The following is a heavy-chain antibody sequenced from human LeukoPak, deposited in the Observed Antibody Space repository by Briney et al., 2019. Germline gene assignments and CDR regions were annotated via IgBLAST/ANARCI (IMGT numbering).Heavy chain of an antibody. J-gene: IGHJ5*01. Sequence: SETLSLTCTVSGGSISRSRYYWGWIRQPPGKGLEWIGYIYYSGSTNYNPSLKSRVTISVDTSKNQFSLNLTSVTAADTAVYYCATDGMVRGPDAWFDSWGQGTLVPVSS. D-gene: IGHD3-10*01. CDR3: ATDGMVRGPDAWFDS. CDR2: IYYSGST. V-gene: IGHV4-61*05. CDR1: GGSISRSRYY.